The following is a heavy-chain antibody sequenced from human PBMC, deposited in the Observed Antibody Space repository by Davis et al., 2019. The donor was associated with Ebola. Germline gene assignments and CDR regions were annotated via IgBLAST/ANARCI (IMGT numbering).Heavy chain of an antibody. CDR2: IYYSGST. CDR3: ARKGGYYYDSSGYYIIDAFDI. D-gene: IGHD3-22*01. J-gene: IGHJ3*02. V-gene: IGHV4-30-4*07. Sequence: SETLSLTCAVSGGSISSGGYSWSWIRQPPGKGLEWIGYIYYSGSTYYNPSLKSRVTISVDTSKNQFSLKLSSVTAADTAVYYRARKGGYYYDSSGYYIIDAFDIWGQGTMVTVSS. CDR1: GGSISSGGYS.